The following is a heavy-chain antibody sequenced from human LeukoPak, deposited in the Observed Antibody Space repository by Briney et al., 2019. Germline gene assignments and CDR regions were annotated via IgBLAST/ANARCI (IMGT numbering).Heavy chain of an antibody. CDR1: GFTFSSYA. CDR2: INHSGST. V-gene: IGHV4-34*01. Sequence: GSLRLSCAASGFTFSSYAMSWVRQPPGKGPEWIGEINHSGSTNYNPSLKSRVTISVDKSKNQFSLKLNSVTAADTAVYYCARRGIGLVMDYWGQGTLVTVSS. J-gene: IGHJ4*02. D-gene: IGHD3-9*01. CDR3: ARRGIGLVMDY.